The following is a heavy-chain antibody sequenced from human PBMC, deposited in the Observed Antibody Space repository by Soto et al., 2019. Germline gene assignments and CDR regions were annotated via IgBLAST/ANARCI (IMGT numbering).Heavy chain of an antibody. Sequence: GSLRLSCASSGFTFSSYSMNWVRQAPGKGLQWVSYISRSSSNIYYADSVKGRFTISRDNAKNSLYLQMNTLTDEDTAVYYCARAGTSLGYCSSTSCYEFDYWGQGTLVTVSS. J-gene: IGHJ4*02. CDR3: ARAGTSLGYCSSTSCYEFDY. D-gene: IGHD2-2*01. CDR1: GFTFSSYS. V-gene: IGHV3-48*02. CDR2: ISRSSSNI.